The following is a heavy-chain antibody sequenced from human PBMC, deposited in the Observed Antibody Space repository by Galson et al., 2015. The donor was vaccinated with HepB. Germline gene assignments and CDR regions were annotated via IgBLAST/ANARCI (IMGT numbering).Heavy chain of an antibody. D-gene: IGHD2-21*02. J-gene: IGHJ6*02. CDR1: GFSVSSKF. V-gene: IGHV3-53*01. CDR3: AGWVVTASWDYFGVDV. Sequence: SLRLSCAASGFSVSSKFMSWVRQAPGKGLEWVSTLHRDGRTDYADSVKGRFTISRDNSQNSLYLRMNSLRVDDTAVYYCAGWVVTASWDYFGVDVWGQGTTVTVSS. CDR2: LHRDGRT.